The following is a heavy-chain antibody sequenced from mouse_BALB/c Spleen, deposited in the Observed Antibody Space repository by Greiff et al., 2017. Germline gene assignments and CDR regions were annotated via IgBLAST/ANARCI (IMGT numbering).Heavy chain of an antibody. V-gene: IGHV10S3*01. J-gene: IGHJ4*01. CDR2: IRSKSNNYAT. Sequence: TGGGLVQPKGSLKLSCAASGFTFNTNAMNWVRQAPGKGLEWVARIRSKSNNYATYYADSVKDRFTISRDDSQSMLYLQMNNLKTEDTAMYYCVRVFPYYYGSSYYAMDYWGQGTSVTVSS. CDR3: VRVFPYYYGSSYYAMDY. D-gene: IGHD1-1*01. CDR1: GFTFNTNA.